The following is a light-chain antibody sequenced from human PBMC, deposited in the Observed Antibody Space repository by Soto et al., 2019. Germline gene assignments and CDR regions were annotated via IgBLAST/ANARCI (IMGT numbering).Light chain of an antibody. V-gene: IGLV2-11*01. CDR3: CSYAGSYTLV. Sequence: QSALTQPRSVSGSPGQSVTISCTGTSSDVGGYNYVSWYQQHPGKAPKLMIYDVVKRPSGVPDRFSGSKSGNTASLTISGLQAEDEAGYYCCSYAGSYTLVFGGGTKVTVL. CDR1: SSDVGGYNY. J-gene: IGLJ3*02. CDR2: DVV.